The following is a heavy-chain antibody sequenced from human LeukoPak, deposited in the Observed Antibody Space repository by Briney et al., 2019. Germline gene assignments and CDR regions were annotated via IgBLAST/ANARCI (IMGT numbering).Heavy chain of an antibody. D-gene: IGHD6-6*01. J-gene: IGHJ3*02. Sequence: KSGGSLRLSCAASGFTFSSYSMNWVRQAPGKGLEWVSSISRSSSSYIYYADSVKGRFTISRDNAKNSLYLQMNSLRAEDTAVYYCAREQREQLGDAFDIWGQGTMVTVSS. V-gene: IGHV3-21*01. CDR2: ISRSSSSYI. CDR3: AREQREQLGDAFDI. CDR1: GFTFSSYS.